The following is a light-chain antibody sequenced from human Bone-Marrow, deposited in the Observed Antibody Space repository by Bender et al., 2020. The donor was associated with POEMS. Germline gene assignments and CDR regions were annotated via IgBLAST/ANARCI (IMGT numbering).Light chain of an antibody. CDR1: ALSNQY. V-gene: IGLV3-25*02. Sequence: SYELTQAPSVSVSPGQTARITCSADALSNQYGYWYQQKPGQAPVLVIYKDTERPSGIPERFSGSRSGTTVTLTISRVEAGDEADYYCQVWDASHDHVVFGGGTKLTVL. CDR3: QVWDASHDHVV. J-gene: IGLJ2*01. CDR2: KDT.